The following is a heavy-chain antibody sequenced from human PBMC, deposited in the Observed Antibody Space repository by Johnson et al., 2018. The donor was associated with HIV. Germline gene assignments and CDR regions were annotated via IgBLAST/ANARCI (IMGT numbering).Heavy chain of an antibody. J-gene: IGHJ3*02. CDR3: ARERKTYLIAARGDAFDI. Sequence: VQLVESGGGLVQPGGSLRLSCAASGFTFSSYDMHWVRQATGKGLERVSAIGTAGDTYYPGSVKGRFTISRENAKNSLYLQMKSLRAEDTALYYCARERKTYLIAARGDAFDIWGQGTMVTVSS. D-gene: IGHD6-6*01. CDR1: GFTFSSYD. V-gene: IGHV3-13*01. CDR2: IGTAGDT.